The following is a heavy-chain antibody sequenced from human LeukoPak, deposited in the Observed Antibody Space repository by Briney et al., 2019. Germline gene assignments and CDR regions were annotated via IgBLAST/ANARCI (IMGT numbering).Heavy chain of an antibody. CDR3: ARLGIAAAGF. D-gene: IGHD6-13*01. J-gene: IGHJ1*01. CDR1: GGSFSGYY. CDR2: INHSGST. Sequence: PSETLSLTCAVYGGSFSGYYWSWIRQPPGKGLEWIGEINHSGSTNYNPSLKSRVTISVDTSKNQFSLKLSSVTAADTAVYYCARLGIAAAGFWGQGTLVTVSS. V-gene: IGHV4-34*01.